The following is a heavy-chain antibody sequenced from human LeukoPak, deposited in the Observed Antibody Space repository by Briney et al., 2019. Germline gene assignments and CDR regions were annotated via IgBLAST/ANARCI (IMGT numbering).Heavy chain of an antibody. Sequence: SETLSLTCTVSGGSISSYYWSWIRQPPGKGLEWIGYIYYIGSTNYNPSLKSRVTISVDTSKNQFSLKLSSVTAADTAVYYCARVGVPAATFDYWGQGTLVTVSS. CDR2: IYYIGST. D-gene: IGHD2-2*01. J-gene: IGHJ4*02. CDR3: ARVGVPAATFDY. CDR1: GGSISSYY. V-gene: IGHV4-59*01.